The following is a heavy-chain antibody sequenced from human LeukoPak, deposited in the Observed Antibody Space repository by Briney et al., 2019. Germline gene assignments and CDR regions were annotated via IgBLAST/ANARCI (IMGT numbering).Heavy chain of an antibody. CDR2: ISYDGGNK. Sequence: GESLRLSCAASGFTFNNYAMHWVRQAPGKGLEWVAVISYDGGNKYDADSVKGRFTISRDNSKNTLYLQMNSLRAEDTAVYYCARAHSSGNMWLETDYWGQGTLVTVSS. V-gene: IGHV3-30-3*01. J-gene: IGHJ4*02. D-gene: IGHD2/OR15-2a*01. CDR1: GFTFNNYA. CDR3: ARAHSSGNMWLETDY.